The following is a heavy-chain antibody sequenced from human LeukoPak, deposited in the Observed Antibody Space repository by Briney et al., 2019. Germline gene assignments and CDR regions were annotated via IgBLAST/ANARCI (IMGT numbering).Heavy chain of an antibody. J-gene: IGHJ4*02. V-gene: IGHV6-1*01. D-gene: IGHD2-15*01. CDR1: GDSVSSNSAA. Sequence: SQTLSLTCAISGDSVSSNSAAWNWIRQSPSRGLEWLGRTYYRSKWYNDYAVSVKSRITINPDTSKNQFSLQLNSVTPEDTAVYYCARDRSYCSGGSCYPVYDYWGQGTLVTVSS. CDR2: TYYRSKWYN. CDR3: ARDRSYCSGGSCYPVYDY.